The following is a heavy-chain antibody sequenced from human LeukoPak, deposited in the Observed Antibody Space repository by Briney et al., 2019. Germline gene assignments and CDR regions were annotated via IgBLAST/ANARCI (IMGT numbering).Heavy chain of an antibody. D-gene: IGHD1-26*01. CDR2: ISRSSSHI. J-gene: IGHJ4*02. V-gene: IGHV3-21*01. Sequence: GGSLRLSSAASGLTLSYYCISCGRQAPGKGLEWVSSISRSSSHIYYADSVKGRFTISRDNAKNSLYLQMNSLRAEDTAVYYCAEDLWAAVGAYYFDYWGQGTLVTVSS. CDR3: AEDLWAAVGAYYFDY. CDR1: GLTLSYYC.